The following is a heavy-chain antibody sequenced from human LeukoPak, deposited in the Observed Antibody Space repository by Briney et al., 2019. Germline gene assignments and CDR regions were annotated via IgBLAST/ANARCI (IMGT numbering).Heavy chain of an antibody. V-gene: IGHV3-64*04. D-gene: IGHD1-26*01. J-gene: IGHJ4*02. CDR1: GFTFSSFA. CDR2: IYSDGSRT. CDR3: TRGGQSGGYIY. Sequence: GGSLRLSCAASGFTFSSFAMHWVRQAPGKGLEYLSAIYSDGSRTYYADSVKGRFSISRDNAKNTLYLQMNSLRAEDTAVYYCTRGGQSGGYIYWGQGTLVTVSS.